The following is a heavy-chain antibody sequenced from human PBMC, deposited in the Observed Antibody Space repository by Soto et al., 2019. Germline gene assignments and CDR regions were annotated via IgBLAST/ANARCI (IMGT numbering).Heavy chain of an antibody. D-gene: IGHD3-16*01. V-gene: IGHV2-26*01. CDR3: ARRVRFGGATFYFDS. Sequence: SCPTLVNPTETLTLTCTVSGFSLSNAGMGVGWIRQPPGKALEGLAHIFSNDEKFYSTSLKSRLTISKDTSKSQVVLTMTNMDPVDTATYFCARRVRFGGATFYFDSWGQGTMVTVYS. CDR1: GFSLSNAGMG. J-gene: IGHJ4*02. CDR2: IFSNDEK.